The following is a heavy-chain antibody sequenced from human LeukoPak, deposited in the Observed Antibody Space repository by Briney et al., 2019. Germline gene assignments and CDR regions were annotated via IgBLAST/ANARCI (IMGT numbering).Heavy chain of an antibody. Sequence: GGSLRLYCAASGFISSSYWMSWVRQAPGKGLEWVANIKLDGSEKYYVDSVKGRFTISRDNAKNSLYLQMNSLSGEDPAVYYCERSTHYYDSSGYFYFDYWGQGTLVTVSS. CDR3: ERSTHYYDSSGYFYFDY. J-gene: IGHJ4*02. V-gene: IGHV3-7*01. D-gene: IGHD3-22*01. CDR1: GFISSSYW. CDR2: IKLDGSEK.